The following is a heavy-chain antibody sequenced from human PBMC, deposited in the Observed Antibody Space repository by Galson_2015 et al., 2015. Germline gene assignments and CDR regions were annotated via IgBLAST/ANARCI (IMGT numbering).Heavy chain of an antibody. D-gene: IGHD6-13*01. CDR3: ARVPGYSSSLRFGPDWFDP. CDR2: INPSGGST. V-gene: IGHV1-46*01. Sequence: SVKVSCKASGYTFTSYYMHRVRQAPGQGLEWMGIINPSGGSTSYAQKFQGRVTMTRDTSTSTVYMELSSLRSEDTAVYYCARVPGYSSSLRFGPDWFDPWGQGTLVTVSS. CDR1: GYTFTSYY. J-gene: IGHJ5*02.